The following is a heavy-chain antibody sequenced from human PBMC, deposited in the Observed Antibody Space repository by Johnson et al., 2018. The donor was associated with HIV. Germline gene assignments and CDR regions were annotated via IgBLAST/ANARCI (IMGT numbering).Heavy chain of an antibody. J-gene: IGHJ3*02. CDR3: ASSWGNAFDI. V-gene: IGHV3-30*02. D-gene: IGHD7-27*01. CDR1: GFTFSIYG. Sequence: QMLLVESGGGVVQPGGSLRLSCAASGFTFSIYGMHWVRQAPGKGLEWVAFIRYDGSNKYYADSVKGRFTISRDNSKNTLYLQMNSLRAEDTAVYYCASSWGNAFDIWGQGTMVTVSS. CDR2: IRYDGSNK.